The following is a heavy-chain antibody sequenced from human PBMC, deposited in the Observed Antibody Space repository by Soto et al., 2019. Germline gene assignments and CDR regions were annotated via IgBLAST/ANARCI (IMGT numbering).Heavy chain of an antibody. CDR3: ARLGGSGSYTIDY. Sequence: QVHLVESGGGVVQPGRSLRLSCAASGFTFRSYGMHWVRQAPGKGLEWVALIWYDGSNKYYADSVKGRFTISRDNSKSTLYRQMNSLRAEDTAVYYCARLGGSGSYTIDYWGQGTLVTVSS. J-gene: IGHJ4*02. D-gene: IGHD3-10*01. V-gene: IGHV3-33*01. CDR2: IWYDGSNK. CDR1: GFTFRSYG.